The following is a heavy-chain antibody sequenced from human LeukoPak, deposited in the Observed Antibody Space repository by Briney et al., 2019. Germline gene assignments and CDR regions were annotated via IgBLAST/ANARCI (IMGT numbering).Heavy chain of an antibody. CDR2: ISSSSSYI. V-gene: IGHV3-21*01. CDR3: ARDQGDSSGYYSDNWFDP. J-gene: IGHJ5*02. Sequence: GGSLRLSCAASGFTFSSYSMNWVRQAPGKGLEWVSSISSSSSYIYYADSVKGRFTISRDNAKNSLYLQMNSLRAEDTAVYYCARDQGDSSGYYSDNWFDPWGQGTLVTVSS. D-gene: IGHD3-22*01. CDR1: GFTFSSYS.